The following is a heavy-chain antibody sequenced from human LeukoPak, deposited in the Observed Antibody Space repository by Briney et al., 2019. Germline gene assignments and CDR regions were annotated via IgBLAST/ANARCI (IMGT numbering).Heavy chain of an antibody. CDR3: ARDLYVFDY. CDR1: GFTFSSYA. Sequence: GGSLRLSCSASGFTFSSYAMHWVRQAPGKGLEWVAVISYDGSNKYYADPVKGRFTISRDNSKNTLYLQMNSLRAEDTAVYYCARDLYVFDYWGQGTLVTVSS. D-gene: IGHD5/OR15-5a*01. CDR2: ISYDGSNK. V-gene: IGHV3-30-3*01. J-gene: IGHJ4*02.